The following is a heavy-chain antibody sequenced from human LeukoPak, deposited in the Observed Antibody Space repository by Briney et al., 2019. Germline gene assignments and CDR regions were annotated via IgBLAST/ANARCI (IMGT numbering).Heavy chain of an antibody. D-gene: IGHD6-6*01. CDR2: ISGSGGST. Sequence: GGPLRPSCAASGFTFSSYAMSWVRQAPGKGLEWVSAISGSGGSTYYADSVKGRFTISRDNSKNTLYLQMNSLRAEDTAVYYCAKAPEYSSSSLFDYWGQGTLVTVSS. J-gene: IGHJ4*02. CDR3: AKAPEYSSSSLFDY. V-gene: IGHV3-23*01. CDR1: GFTFSSYA.